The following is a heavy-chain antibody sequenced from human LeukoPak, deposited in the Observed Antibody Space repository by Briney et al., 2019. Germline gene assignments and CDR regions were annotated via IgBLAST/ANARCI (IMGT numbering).Heavy chain of an antibody. CDR2: INPNSGGT. V-gene: IGHV1-2*02. CDR3: ARSYGSGSYTPPSDY. J-gene: IGHJ4*02. D-gene: IGHD3-10*01. Sequence: ASVKVSCKASGYTFSDYYMHWVRQAPGQGLEWMGWINPNSGGTNYAQKFQGRVTMTRDTSISTAYMELSRLRSDDTAVYYCARSYGSGSYTPPSDYWGQGTLVTVSS. CDR1: GYTFSDYY.